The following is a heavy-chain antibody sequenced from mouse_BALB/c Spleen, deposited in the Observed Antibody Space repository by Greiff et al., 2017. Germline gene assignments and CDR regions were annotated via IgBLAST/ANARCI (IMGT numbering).Heavy chain of an antibody. CDR2: IWGDGST. Sequence: VQLQESGPGLVAPSQSLSITCTVSGFSLTGYGVNWVRQPPGKGLEWLGMIWGDGSTDYNSALKSRLSISKDNSKSQVFLKMNSLQTDDTARYYCARGFDYDPYAMDYWGQGTSVTVSS. CDR1: GFSLTGYG. V-gene: IGHV2-6-7*01. CDR3: ARGFDYDPYAMDY. D-gene: IGHD2-4*01. J-gene: IGHJ4*01.